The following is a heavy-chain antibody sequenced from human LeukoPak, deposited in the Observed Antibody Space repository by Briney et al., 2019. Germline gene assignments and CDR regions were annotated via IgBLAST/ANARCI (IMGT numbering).Heavy chain of an antibody. CDR3: ARGSGSGYFRPHDY. CDR2: ISYDGSNK. CDR1: GFTFSSYA. V-gene: IGHV3-30-3*01. Sequence: GGSLRLSCAASGFTFSSYAMHWVRQAPGKGLEWVAVISYDGSNKYYADSVKGRFTISRDNSKNTLYLQMNSLRAEDTAAYYCARGSGSGYFRPHDYWGQGTLVTVSS. D-gene: IGHD3-22*01. J-gene: IGHJ4*02.